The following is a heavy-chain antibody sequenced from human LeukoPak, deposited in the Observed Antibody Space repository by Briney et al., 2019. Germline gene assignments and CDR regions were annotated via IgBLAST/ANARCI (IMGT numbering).Heavy chain of an antibody. Sequence: PGRSLRLSCAASGFTFDDYAMHWLRQAPGKGLEWVSGISWNSGSIGYADSVKGRFTISRDNAKNSLYLQINSLRAEDTTVYYCGCSGWYERLNWFDPWGQGTLVTVSS. CDR3: GCSGWYERLNWFDP. CDR1: GFTFDDYA. V-gene: IGHV3-9*01. D-gene: IGHD6-19*01. J-gene: IGHJ5*02. CDR2: ISWNSGSI.